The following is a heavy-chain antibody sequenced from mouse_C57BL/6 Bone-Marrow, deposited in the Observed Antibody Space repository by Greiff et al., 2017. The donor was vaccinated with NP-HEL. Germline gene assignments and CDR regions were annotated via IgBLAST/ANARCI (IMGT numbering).Heavy chain of an antibody. V-gene: IGHV1-18*01. CDR3: ATIVATDYYAMDY. D-gene: IGHD1-1*01. J-gene: IGHJ4*01. CDR1: GYTFTDYN. Sequence: VQLKQSGPELVKPGASVKIPCKASGYTFTDYNMDWVKQSHGKSLEWIGDINPNNGGTIYNQKFKGKATLTVDKSSSTAYMELRSLTSEDTAVYYCATIVATDYYAMDYWGQGTSVTVSS. CDR2: INPNNGGT.